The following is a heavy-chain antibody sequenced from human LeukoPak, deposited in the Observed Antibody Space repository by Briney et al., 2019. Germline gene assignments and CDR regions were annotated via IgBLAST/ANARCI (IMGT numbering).Heavy chain of an antibody. V-gene: IGHV3-23*01. CDR3: AKDPVYNSGWYDY. CDR2: ISGSGGST. D-gene: IGHD6-19*01. Sequence: GGSLRLSCAASGFTFGTYAMHWVRQAPGKGLEWVSAISGSGGSTYYADSVKGRFTISRDNSKNTLYLQMNSLRAEDTAVYYCAKDPVYNSGWYDYWGQGTLVTVSS. CDR1: GFTFGTYA. J-gene: IGHJ4*02.